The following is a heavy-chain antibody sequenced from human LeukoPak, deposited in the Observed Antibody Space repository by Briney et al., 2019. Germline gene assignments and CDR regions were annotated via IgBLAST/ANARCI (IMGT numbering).Heavy chain of an antibody. V-gene: IGHV4-39*01. CDR3: ARHPYQLLWLSWFDP. CDR1: GGSSSSSRYY. Sequence: SETLSHPCTVSGGSSSSSRYYWGWIRQPPGRGLEWIGSIYYSGSTYYNPSLKSRVTISVDTSKNQFSLKLSSVTAADTAVYYCARHPYQLLWLSWFDPWSQGTLVTVSS. J-gene: IGHJ5*02. D-gene: IGHD2-2*01. CDR2: IYYSGST.